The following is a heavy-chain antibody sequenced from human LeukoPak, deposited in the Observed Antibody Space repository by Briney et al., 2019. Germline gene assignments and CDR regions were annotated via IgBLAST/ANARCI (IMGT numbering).Heavy chain of an antibody. J-gene: IGHJ5*02. D-gene: IGHD1-1*01. CDR1: GGSFSGYY. V-gene: IGHV4-34*01. Sequence: PSETLSLTCAVYGGSFSGYYWTLIRQTPGKGLEWIGEISHTGLTGSNPSLKSRVTISVDSSKKQFSPRMISVTDADTGVYYCARVPDITARPCDTWGPGTLVTVSS. CDR2: ISHTGLT. CDR3: ARVPDITARPCDT.